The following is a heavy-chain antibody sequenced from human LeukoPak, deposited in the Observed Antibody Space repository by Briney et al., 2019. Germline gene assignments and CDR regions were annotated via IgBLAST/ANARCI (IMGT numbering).Heavy chain of an antibody. J-gene: IGHJ6*03. CDR2: IYHSGST. Sequence: SETLSLTCTVSGYSISSGYYWGWIRQPPGKGLEWIGSIYHSGSTYYNPSLKSRVSISVDTSKNQFSLKLSSVTAADTAVYYCARTTEGGYTYGYFYYYYMDVWGKGTTVTISS. D-gene: IGHD5-18*01. CDR1: GYSISSGYY. V-gene: IGHV4-38-2*02. CDR3: ARTTEGGYTYGYFYYYYMDV.